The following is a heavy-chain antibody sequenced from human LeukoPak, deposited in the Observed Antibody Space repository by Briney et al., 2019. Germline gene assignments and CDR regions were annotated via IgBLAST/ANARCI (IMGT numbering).Heavy chain of an antibody. D-gene: IGHD3-10*01. CDR3: ARHFGGPNWFDP. J-gene: IGHJ5*02. CDR1: GGSISSYY. Sequence: SETLSLTCTVSGGSISSYYWSWIRQPPGKGLEWIGYIYYSGSTNYNPSLKSRVTISVDTSKNQFSLKLSSVTVADTAVYYCARHFGGPNWFDPRGQGTLVTVSS. V-gene: IGHV4-59*08. CDR2: IYYSGST.